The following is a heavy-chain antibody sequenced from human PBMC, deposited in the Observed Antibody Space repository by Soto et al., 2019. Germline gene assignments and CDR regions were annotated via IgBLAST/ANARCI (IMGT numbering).Heavy chain of an antibody. CDR2: IFYTGTT. CDR3: ARLVVVAPVANA. Sequence: PSETLSLSCSVSGGSISYNSYYWGWIRQPPGKGLEWVGGIFYTGTTYYSPSLKDRVTISVDTSKNSFSLNLTSVTAADTAVYFCARLVVVAPVANAWGQGTLVTVSS. CDR1: GGSISYNSYY. D-gene: IGHD2-2*01. J-gene: IGHJ5*02. V-gene: IGHV4-39*02.